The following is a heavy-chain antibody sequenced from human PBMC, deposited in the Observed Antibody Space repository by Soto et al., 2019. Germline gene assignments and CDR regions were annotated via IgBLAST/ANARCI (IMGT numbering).Heavy chain of an antibody. CDR1: GGSISSYY. J-gene: IGHJ6*02. D-gene: IGHD2-2*01. V-gene: IGHV4-59*01. CDR2: IYYSGST. CDR3: ARGDLGYCSSTSCYDGAYYYYYYGMDV. Sequence: PSETLSLTCTVSGGSISSYYWSWIRQPPGKGLEWIGYIYYSGSTNYNPSLKSRVTISVDTSKNQFSLKLSSVTAADTAVYYCARGDLGYCSSTSCYDGAYYYYYYGMDVWGQGTTVTVSS.